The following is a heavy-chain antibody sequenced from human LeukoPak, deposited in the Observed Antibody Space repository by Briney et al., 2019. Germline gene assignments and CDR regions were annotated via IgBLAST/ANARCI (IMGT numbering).Heavy chain of an antibody. CDR1: GGTFSSYA. Sequence: ASVKVSCKASGGTFSSYAISWVRQAPGQGLEWMGGIIPIFGTANYAQKFQGRVTITADKSTSTAYMELSSLRSEDTAVYYCARALLKRYYMDVWGKGTTVTVSS. V-gene: IGHV1-69*06. CDR3: ARALLKRYYMDV. J-gene: IGHJ6*03. CDR2: IIPIFGTA.